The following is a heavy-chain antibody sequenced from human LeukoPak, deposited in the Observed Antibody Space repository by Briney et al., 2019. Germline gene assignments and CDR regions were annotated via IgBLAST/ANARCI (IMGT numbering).Heavy chain of an antibody. CDR2: INNDGSTT. CDR1: GFTFSSYW. Sequence: GSLRLSCAASGFTFSSYWMNWVRQAPGKGLVWVSHINNDGSTTTYADSVKGRFTISRDNAKNTLFLEVNSLRVEDTAVYYCARDRGYSFDYWGRGALVTVSS. CDR3: ARDRGYSFDY. V-gene: IGHV3-74*01. D-gene: IGHD3-22*01. J-gene: IGHJ4*02.